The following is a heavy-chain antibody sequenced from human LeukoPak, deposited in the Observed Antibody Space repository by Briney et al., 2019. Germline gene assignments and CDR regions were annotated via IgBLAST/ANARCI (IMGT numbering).Heavy chain of an antibody. CDR3: ARDPRLYGSGSRIWFDP. V-gene: IGHV1-2*02. Sequence: ASVKVSCKASGGTFSSYAISWVRQAPGQGLEWMGWINPNSGGTNYAQKFQGRVTMTSDTSITTAYMELSRLRSDDTAFYYCARDPRLYGSGSRIWFDPWGQGTLVTVSS. CDR1: GGTFSSYA. J-gene: IGHJ5*02. CDR2: INPNSGGT. D-gene: IGHD3-10*01.